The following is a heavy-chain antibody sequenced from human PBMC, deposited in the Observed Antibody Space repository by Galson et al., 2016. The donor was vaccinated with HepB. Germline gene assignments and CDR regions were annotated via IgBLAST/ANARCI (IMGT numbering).Heavy chain of an antibody. CDR1: GFTFSSYG. Sequence: SLRLSCAASGFTFSSYGMHWVRQAPGKGLEWVAFVSYDESKKYSADSVKGRFTISRDTSKNTLYLQMNSLRDEDTSVYYCTRDSRRVIITYCFQDWGQGTLVTVSS. V-gene: IGHV3-30*03. CDR3: TRDSRRVIITYCFQD. D-gene: IGHD5-24*01. CDR2: VSYDESKK. J-gene: IGHJ1*01.